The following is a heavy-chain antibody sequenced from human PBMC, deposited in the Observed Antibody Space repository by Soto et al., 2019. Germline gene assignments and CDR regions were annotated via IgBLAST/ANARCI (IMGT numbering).Heavy chain of an antibody. CDR2: IWGDASKT. Sequence: QVQLVESGGGVVQPGTSLRLACEASGFTFDRHGMHWVRQAPGKGMEWVAIIWGDASKTYYADSAKGRFNISRDNSKNTVYLALNSVRADETAVYYCATGEGTFDYWGQGALVTVSS. CDR1: GFTFDRHG. V-gene: IGHV3-33*01. CDR3: ATGEGTFDY. J-gene: IGHJ4*02.